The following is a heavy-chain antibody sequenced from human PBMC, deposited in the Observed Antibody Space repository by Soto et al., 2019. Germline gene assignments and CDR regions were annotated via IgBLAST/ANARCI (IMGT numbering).Heavy chain of an antibody. CDR1: GGSFKSGSYS. CDR2: VYHTGRT. Sequence: QVQLQESGPGLVKPSETLSLTCTVSGGSFKSGSYSWSWIRQPPGKGLEWIGYVYHTGRTRYNPSLKSRVSISMDTSKNQLSLNLDSVTAADTAVYFCARDFAYFDSWGQGTLVTVSS. J-gene: IGHJ4*02. CDR3: ARDFAYFDS. V-gene: IGHV4-61*01. D-gene: IGHD3-3*01.